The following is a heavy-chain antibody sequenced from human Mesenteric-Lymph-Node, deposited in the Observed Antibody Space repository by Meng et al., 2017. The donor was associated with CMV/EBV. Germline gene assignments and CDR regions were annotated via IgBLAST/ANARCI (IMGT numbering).Heavy chain of an antibody. D-gene: IGHD1-26*01. J-gene: IGHJ5*02. CDR3: ARDRGTGSYSWFDP. Sequence: TVSSNSAAWTWIRQSPSRGLEWLGRTYYRSKWYNDYAVSVKSRITINPDTSKNQFSLQLNSVTPEDTAVYYCARDRGTGSYSWFDPWGQGTLVTVSS. CDR2: TYYRSKWYN. CDR1: TVSSNSAA. V-gene: IGHV6-1*01.